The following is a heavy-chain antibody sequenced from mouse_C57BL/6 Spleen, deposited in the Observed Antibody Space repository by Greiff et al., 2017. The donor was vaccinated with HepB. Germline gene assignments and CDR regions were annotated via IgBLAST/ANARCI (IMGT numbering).Heavy chain of an antibody. CDR2: ISSGSSTI. J-gene: IGHJ2*01. V-gene: IGHV5-17*01. Sequence: DVMLVESGGGLVKPGGSLKLSCAASGFTFSDYGMHWVRQAPEKGLEWVAYISSGSSTIYYADTVKGRFTISRDNAKNTLFLQMTSLRSEDTAMYYCARGPGFYYFDYWGQGTTLTVSS. D-gene: IGHD4-1*01. CDR3: ARGPGFYYFDY. CDR1: GFTFSDYG.